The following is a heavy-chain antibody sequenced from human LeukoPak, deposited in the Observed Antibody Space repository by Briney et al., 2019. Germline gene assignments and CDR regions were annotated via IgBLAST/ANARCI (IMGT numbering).Heavy chain of an antibody. D-gene: IGHD3-3*01. Sequence: PSETLSLTCTVSGGSISSYYWSWIRQPPGKGLEWIGYIYYSGSTNYNPSLKSRVTISVDTSKNQFSLKLSSVTAADTAVYYCASLPDYDFWSGYYEFDPWGQGTLVTVSS. J-gene: IGHJ5*02. CDR3: ASLPDYDFWSGYYEFDP. V-gene: IGHV4-59*01. CDR2: IYYSGST. CDR1: GGSISSYY.